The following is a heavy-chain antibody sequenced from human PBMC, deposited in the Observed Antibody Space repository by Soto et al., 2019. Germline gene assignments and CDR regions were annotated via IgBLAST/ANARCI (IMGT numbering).Heavy chain of an antibody. D-gene: IGHD2-8*01. CDR2: IIPIFGTA. V-gene: IGHV1-69*01. J-gene: IGHJ5*02. Sequence: QVQLVQSGAEVKKPGSSVKVSCKASGGTFSGYAISWVRQAPGQGLEWMGGIIPIFGTANYAQKFQGRVTITADESTNTAYMELNSLRSEDTAVYYCARGPRDIVLMVYSHPFDPWGQGTLVTVSS. CDR3: ARGPRDIVLMVYSHPFDP. CDR1: GGTFSGYA.